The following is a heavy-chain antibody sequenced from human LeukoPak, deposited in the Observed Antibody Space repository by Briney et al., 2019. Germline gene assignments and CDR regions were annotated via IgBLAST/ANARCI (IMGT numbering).Heavy chain of an antibody. CDR3: AGVVYANYYYMDV. D-gene: IGHD2-8*01. Sequence: PSETLSLTCSVSGGSISSSGHYWGWVRQPPGNVLEWIGSIFHSGDTYYNPSLESRVTISVDTSNNHFSLRLTSVTAADTAVYYCAGVVYANYYYMDVWGKGTTVTVSS. CDR1: GGSISSSGHY. V-gene: IGHV4-39*07. CDR2: IFHSGDT. J-gene: IGHJ6*03.